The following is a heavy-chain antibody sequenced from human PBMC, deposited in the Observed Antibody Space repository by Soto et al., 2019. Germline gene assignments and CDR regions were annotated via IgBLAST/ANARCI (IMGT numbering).Heavy chain of an antibody. CDR3: ARSQGSSISLEIYYSYYYGMDV. Sequence: QVQLVQSGAEVKKPGSSVKVSCKASGGTFSSYAISWVRQAPGQGLEWLGGIIPLSGTANYSQKFHGRVTITADESTSTDYMELSSLRSEDTAVYYCARSQGSSISLEIYYSYYYGMDVWGQGTTVTVSS. V-gene: IGHV1-69*01. CDR2: IIPLSGTA. J-gene: IGHJ6*02. D-gene: IGHD2-2*01. CDR1: GGTFSSYA.